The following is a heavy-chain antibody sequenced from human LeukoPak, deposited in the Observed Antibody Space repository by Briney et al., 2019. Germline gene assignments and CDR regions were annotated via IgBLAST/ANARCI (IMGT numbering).Heavy chain of an antibody. J-gene: IGHJ4*02. D-gene: IGHD2-15*01. CDR3: ARDSHSRYCSGGSCYENFGY. CDR2: IIPILGIA. CDR1: GGTFSSYA. Sequence: GASVKVSCKASGGTFSSYAISWVRQAPGQGLEWMGRIIPILGIANYAQKFQGRVTTTADKSTSTAYMELSSLRSEDTAVYYCARDSHSRYCSGGSCYENFGYWGQGTLVTVSS. V-gene: IGHV1-69*04.